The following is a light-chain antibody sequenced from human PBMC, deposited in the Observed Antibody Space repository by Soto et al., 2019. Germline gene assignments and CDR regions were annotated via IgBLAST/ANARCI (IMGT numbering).Light chain of an antibody. CDR3: SSYTSSSPL. CDR2: DVS. Sequence: QSALTQPASVSGSPGQSITISCTRTSSDVGDYNYVSWYQQHPGKAPKLMIYDVSNRPSGVSKRFSGSKSSNTASLTISGLQSEDEADYYCSSYTSSSPLFGGGTKLTVL. J-gene: IGLJ2*01. V-gene: IGLV2-14*01. CDR1: SSDVGDYNY.